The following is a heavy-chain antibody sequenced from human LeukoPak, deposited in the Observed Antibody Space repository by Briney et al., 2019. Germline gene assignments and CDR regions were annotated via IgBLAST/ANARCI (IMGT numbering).Heavy chain of an antibody. CDR2: IYYSGNT. CDR1: GGSFSGYY. J-gene: IGHJ4*02. D-gene: IGHD3-9*01. V-gene: IGHV4-34*01. Sequence: SETLSLTCAVYGGSFSGYYWGWFRQPPGKGLEWIGGIYYSGNTYYNPSLKSRVTISVDTSKNQFSLKLSSVTAADTAVYYCARQLFLTGSFSHWGQGTLVTVSS. CDR3: ARQLFLTGSFSH.